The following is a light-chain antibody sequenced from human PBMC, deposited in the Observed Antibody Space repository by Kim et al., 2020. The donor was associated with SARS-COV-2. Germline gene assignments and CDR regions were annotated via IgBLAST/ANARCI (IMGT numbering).Light chain of an antibody. CDR2: GKN. CDR1: SLRSYY. J-gene: IGLJ2*01. V-gene: IGLV3-19*01. Sequence: SSELTQDPAVSVALGQTVRITCQGDSLRSYYATWYQHRSGQAPVLVFYGKNNRPSGIPDRFSGSSSGNTASLTITGTQAADEADYYCKSRDSRGRVVFGGGTKVTVL. CDR3: KSRDSRGRVV.